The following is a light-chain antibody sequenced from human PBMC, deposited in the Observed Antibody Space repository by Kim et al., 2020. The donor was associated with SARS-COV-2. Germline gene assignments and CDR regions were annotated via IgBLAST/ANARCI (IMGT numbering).Light chain of an antibody. V-gene: IGLV3-19*01. Sequence: VALGQTVRITCQGDSLRSYYATWYQQKPGQAPILLIYGKNNRPSGIPDRFSGSSSGNTASLTITGTQAGDEADYYCNSRDTNDIVLYGGGTQLTVL. CDR2: GKN. CDR3: NSRDTNDIVL. CDR1: SLRSYY. J-gene: IGLJ2*01.